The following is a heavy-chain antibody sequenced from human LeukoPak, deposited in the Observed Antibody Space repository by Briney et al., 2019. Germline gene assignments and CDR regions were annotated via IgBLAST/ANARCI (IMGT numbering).Heavy chain of an antibody. D-gene: IGHD2/OR15-2a*01. J-gene: IGHJ4*02. CDR3: ARHPFADHDY. V-gene: IGHV3-7*01. CDR2: IKPDGTEK. CDR1: GFTFSSSA. Sequence: PGGSLRLSCAASGFTFSSSAMSWVRQAPGKGLEWVANIKPDGTEKNFGDSVKGRFTISRDNANNLLYLQMSSLRVEDTAVYYCARHPFADHDYWGQGTLVTVSS.